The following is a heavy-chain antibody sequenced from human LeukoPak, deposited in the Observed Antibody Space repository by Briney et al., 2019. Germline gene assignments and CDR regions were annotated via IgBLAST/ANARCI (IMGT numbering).Heavy chain of an antibody. CDR2: ISSSSTI. CDR3: ARDDSSGGREYYYGMDV. J-gene: IGHJ6*02. V-gene: IGHV3-48*02. CDR1: GFTFSSYS. D-gene: IGHD2-15*01. Sequence: GGSLRLSCAASGFTFSSYSMNWVRQAPGKGLERVSYISSSSTIYYADSVKGRFTISRDNAKNSLYLQMNSLRDEDTAVYYCARDDSSGGREYYYGMDVWGQGTTVTVSS.